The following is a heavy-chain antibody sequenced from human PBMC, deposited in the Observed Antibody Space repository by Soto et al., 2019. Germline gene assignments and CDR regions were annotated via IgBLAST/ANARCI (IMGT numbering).Heavy chain of an antibody. CDR1: GYTFSDYF. D-gene: IGHD1-26*01. CDR2: INPKTAAT. Sequence: QVQLVQSGAEVRKSGASVKVSCKASGYTFSDYFIQWLRQAPGQGLEWVAWINPKTAATNYAKKFQDRVTVTSDTSFSTACLELTRLRPDDTALYYCARIKWGLDYYSGMDVWGQGTAVSVTS. J-gene: IGHJ6*02. CDR3: ARIKWGLDYYSGMDV. V-gene: IGHV1-2*02.